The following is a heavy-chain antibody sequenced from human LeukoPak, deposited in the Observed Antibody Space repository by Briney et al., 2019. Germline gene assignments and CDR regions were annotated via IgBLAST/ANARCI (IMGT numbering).Heavy chain of an antibody. CDR1: GVSINYSSYY. CDR2: ISGSGGST. D-gene: IGHD3-3*01. Sequence: ETLSLTCTVSGVSINYSSYYWGWIRQAPGKGLEWVSAISGSGGSTYYADSVKGRFTISRDNSKNTLYLQMNSLRAEDTAVYYCAKDFSSGSSDYWGQGTLVTVSS. J-gene: IGHJ4*02. CDR3: AKDFSSGSSDY. V-gene: IGHV3-23*01.